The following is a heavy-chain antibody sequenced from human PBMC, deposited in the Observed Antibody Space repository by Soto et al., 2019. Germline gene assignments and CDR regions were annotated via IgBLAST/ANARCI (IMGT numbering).Heavy chain of an antibody. CDR3: SWGLNY. CDR2: IKGDGSQT. J-gene: IGHJ4*02. V-gene: IGHV3-7*04. Sequence: VRRVRKKKGKGLEWVANIKGDGSQTSYVDSVKGRFTVSRDNAENALFLQMNSLRVEDTAVYFCSWGLNYWGQGTLVPVSS.